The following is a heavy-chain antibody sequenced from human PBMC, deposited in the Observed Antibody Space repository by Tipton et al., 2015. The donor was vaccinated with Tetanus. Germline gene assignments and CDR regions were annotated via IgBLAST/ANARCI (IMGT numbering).Heavy chain of an antibody. J-gene: IGHJ3*02. D-gene: IGHD3-22*01. V-gene: IGHV1-69*01. CDR2: IIPIFGTA. Sequence: QVKLVQSGAEVKKPGSSVKVSCKASGGTFSSYAISWVRQAPGQGLEWMGGIIPIFGTANYAQKFQGRVTINADESTSTAYMELSSLRSEDTAVYYCARNVIRGFLNTYYYDSSGYYAFDIWGQGTMVTVSS. CDR1: GGTFSSYA. CDR3: ARNVIRGFLNTYYYDSSGYYAFDI.